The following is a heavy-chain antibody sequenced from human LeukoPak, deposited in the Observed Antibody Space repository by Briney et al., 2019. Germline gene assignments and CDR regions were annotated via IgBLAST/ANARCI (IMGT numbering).Heavy chain of an antibody. J-gene: IGHJ4*02. Sequence: SETLSLTCTVSGGSISSSSYYWGWIRQPPGQGLEWIGSIYYSGSTYYNPSLKSRVTISVDTSKNQFSLKLSSVTAADTAVYYCASGIVVVVAATYFGFDYWGQGTLVTVSS. CDR1: GGSISSSSYY. D-gene: IGHD2-15*01. CDR3: ASGIVVVVAATYFGFDY. V-gene: IGHV4-39*01. CDR2: IYYSGST.